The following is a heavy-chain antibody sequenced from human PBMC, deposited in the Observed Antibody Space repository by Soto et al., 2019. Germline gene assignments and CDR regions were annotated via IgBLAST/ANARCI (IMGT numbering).Heavy chain of an antibody. V-gene: IGHV3-23*01. D-gene: IGHD3-3*01. CDR2: INAGGRNT. CDR1: RFTFNTFA. CDR3: AKHSYPDFWPGHYSYLDY. Sequence: EVQLLESGGGLVQPGGSLRLSCVTSRFTFNTFAMSWVRQAPGEGVEWVSAINAGGRNTYYADSVKGRFTRSRDNSKNTLYLQMDSLRAEDTAVYSCAKHSYPDFWPGHYSYLDYWGQGNLVTVSS. J-gene: IGHJ4*02.